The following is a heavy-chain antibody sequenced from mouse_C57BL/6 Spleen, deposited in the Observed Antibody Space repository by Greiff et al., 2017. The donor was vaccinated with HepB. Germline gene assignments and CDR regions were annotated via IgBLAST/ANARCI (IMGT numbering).Heavy chain of an antibody. CDR1: GYTFTGYW. CDR2: ILPGSGST. CDR3: ARWRGNYVGTWFAY. Sequence: QVQLQQSGAELMKPGASVKLSCKATGYTFTGYWIEWVKQRPGHGLEWIGEILPGSGSTNDNEKFKGKATFTADTSSNTAYMQLSSLTTEDSAIYYCARWRGNYVGTWFAYWGQGTLVTVSA. V-gene: IGHV1-9*01. J-gene: IGHJ3*01. D-gene: IGHD2-1*01.